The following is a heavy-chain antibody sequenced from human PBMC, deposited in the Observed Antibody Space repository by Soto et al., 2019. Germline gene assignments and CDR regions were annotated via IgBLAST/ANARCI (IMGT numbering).Heavy chain of an antibody. CDR3: ARGLRLLWFGEADY. D-gene: IGHD3-10*01. V-gene: IGHV1-3*01. J-gene: IGHJ4*02. CDR2: INAGNGNT. CDR1: GYTFTSYA. Sequence: QVPLVQSGAEVKKPEASVKVSCKASGYTFTSYAMHWVRQAPGQRLEWMGWINAGNGNTKYSQKFQGRVTITRDTSASTAYMEMSSLRSEDTAVYYCARGLRLLWFGEADYWGQGTLVTVSS.